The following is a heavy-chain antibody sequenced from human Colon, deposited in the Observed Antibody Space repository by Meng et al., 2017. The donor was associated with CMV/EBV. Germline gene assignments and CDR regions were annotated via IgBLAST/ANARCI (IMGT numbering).Heavy chain of an antibody. J-gene: IGHJ4*02. Sequence: GGSLRLSCAASGFTFSSYGMHWVRQAPGKGLEWVAVIWYDGSNKYYADSVRGRFTISRDSSKNTLFLQMNSLTNGDTAVYYCVTKRAKYCSSGPCPGYFDNWGQGTLVTVSS. D-gene: IGHD2-15*01. V-gene: IGHV3-33*03. CDR3: VTKRAKYCSSGPCPGYFDN. CDR2: IWYDGSNK. CDR1: GFTFSSYG.